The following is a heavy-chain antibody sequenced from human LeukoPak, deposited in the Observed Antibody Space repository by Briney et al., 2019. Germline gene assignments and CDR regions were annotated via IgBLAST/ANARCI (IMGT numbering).Heavy chain of an antibody. V-gene: IGHV3-23*01. Sequence: TGGSLRLSCTASGSTLRNNIMTWVRQAPGKGLEWVSSLSFIDDSTYYANSVKGRFTISGDTSKNTLFLQMDSLRAEDTGVYYCGREGYTSGYAGAFDTWGQGTMVTVSS. CDR2: LSFIDDST. D-gene: IGHD2-2*01. CDR1: GSTLRNNI. CDR3: GREGYTSGYAGAFDT. J-gene: IGHJ3*02.